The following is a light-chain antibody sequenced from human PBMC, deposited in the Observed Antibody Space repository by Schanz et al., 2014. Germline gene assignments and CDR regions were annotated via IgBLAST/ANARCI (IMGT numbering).Light chain of an antibody. J-gene: IGLJ3*02. CDR3: QSYDSSLSAWV. CDR1: KSNIGARYD. CDR2: GNS. Sequence: QSVLTQPPSVSGAPGQRVTISCTGSKSNIGARYDVHWYQHLPGTAPKLLIYGNSNRPSGVPDRFSGSKSGTSASLAITGLQAEDEADYYCQSYDSSLSAWVFGGGTKLTVL. V-gene: IGLV1-40*01.